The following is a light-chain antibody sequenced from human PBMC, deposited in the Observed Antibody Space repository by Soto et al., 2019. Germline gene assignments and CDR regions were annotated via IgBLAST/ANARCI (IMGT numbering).Light chain of an antibody. CDR2: GAS. J-gene: IGKJ1*01. Sequence: EIVLTQSPGTLSLSPGERATLSCRASQSVSSSFLAWYQQKPGQAPRLLIYGASSRATGIPDRFSGSGSGTAFTLIISRLEPEDFAVYYCQQYGSSPPWTFGQGTKVEI. CDR3: QQYGSSPPWT. CDR1: QSVSSSF. V-gene: IGKV3-20*01.